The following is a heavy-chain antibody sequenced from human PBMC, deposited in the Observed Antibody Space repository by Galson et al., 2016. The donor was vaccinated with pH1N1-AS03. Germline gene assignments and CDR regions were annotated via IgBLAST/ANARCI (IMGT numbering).Heavy chain of an antibody. J-gene: IGHJ4*02. D-gene: IGHD5-18*01. CDR3: ARWSPQTAMET. CDR1: GYSFSNYA. CDR2: IIAGNGNT. V-gene: IGHV1-3*01. Sequence: SVKVSCKASGYSFSNYAIHWLRQAPGRSPEWMGWIIAGNGNTKYSQNLQGRVTLTGDTSANTTYLELNSLRSEDTATYYCARWSPQTAMETWGQGTLVTVSA.